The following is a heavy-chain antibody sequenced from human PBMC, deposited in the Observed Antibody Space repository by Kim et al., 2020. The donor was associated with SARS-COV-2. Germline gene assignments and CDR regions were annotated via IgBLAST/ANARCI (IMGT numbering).Heavy chain of an antibody. CDR2: INPNSGGT. CDR3: ARDLEFMVRDNPPSPYGMDV. D-gene: IGHD3-10*01. J-gene: IGHJ6*02. Sequence: ASVKVSCKASGYTFTGYYMHWVRQAPGQGLEWMGWINPNSGGTNYAQKFQGWVTMTRDTSISTAYMELSRLRSDDTAVYYCARDLEFMVRDNPPSPYGMDVWGQGTTVTVSS. V-gene: IGHV1-2*04. CDR1: GYTFTGYY.